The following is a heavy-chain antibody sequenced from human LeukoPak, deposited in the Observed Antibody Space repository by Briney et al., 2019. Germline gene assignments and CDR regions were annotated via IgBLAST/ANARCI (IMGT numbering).Heavy chain of an antibody. J-gene: IGHJ4*02. CDR1: GLTFSNAW. V-gene: IGHV3-15*01. CDR2: IYSKTDGGTT. Sequence: GGSLRLSCTASGLTFSNAWMSWVRQAPGKGLEWVGRIYSKTDGGTTDYAAPVKGRFTISRDDSKNTLFLQMNSLKTEDTAVYYCTTNLSHYDSSGYHTGDYWGQGTLVTVSS. CDR3: TTNLSHYDSSGYHTGDY. D-gene: IGHD3-22*01.